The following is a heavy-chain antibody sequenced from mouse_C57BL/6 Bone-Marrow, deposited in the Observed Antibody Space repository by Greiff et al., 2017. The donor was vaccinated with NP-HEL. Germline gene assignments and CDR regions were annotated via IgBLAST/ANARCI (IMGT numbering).Heavy chain of an antibody. J-gene: IGHJ2*01. CDR1: GYTFTDYY. Sequence: VQLKESGPVLVKPGASVKMSCKASGYTFTDYYMNWVKQSHGKSLEWIGVINPYNGGTSYNQKFKGKATLTVDKSSSTAYMELNSLKSEDSAVYYCARREYYFDYWGQGTTLTVSS. CDR3: ARREYYFDY. V-gene: IGHV1-19*01. CDR2: INPYNGGT.